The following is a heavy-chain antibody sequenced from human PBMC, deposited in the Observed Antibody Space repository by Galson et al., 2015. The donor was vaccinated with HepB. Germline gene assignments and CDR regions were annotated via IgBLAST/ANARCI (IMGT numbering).Heavy chain of an antibody. CDR2: INPNIGGT. CDR1: GYTFTGYY. V-gene: IGHV1-2*02. Sequence: SVKVSCKASGYTFTGYYMHWVRQAPGQGLEWMGWINPNIGGTNYAQKFQGRVTMTRDTSISTAYMELSRLRSDDTAVYYCARDGIVGATPAYFDYWGQGTLVTVSS. CDR3: ARDGIVGATPAYFDY. D-gene: IGHD1-26*01. J-gene: IGHJ4*02.